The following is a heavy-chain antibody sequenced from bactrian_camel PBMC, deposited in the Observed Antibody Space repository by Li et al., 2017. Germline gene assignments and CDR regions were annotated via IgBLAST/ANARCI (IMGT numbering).Heavy chain of an antibody. CDR2: IYSSGTNS. J-gene: IGHJ4*01. D-gene: IGHD3*01. Sequence: HVQLVESGGGPVQAGGSLMLSCAASGYTYDRDCMGWFRQAPGKGLEWVSTIYSSGTNSRYADSVQGRFTISRDTVKNMVYLNMTNLKSEDTALYYCATQGYYGTYEPSYWGQGTQVTVS. CDR1: GYTYDRDC. V-gene: IGHV3-2*01. CDR3: ATQGYYGTYEPSY.